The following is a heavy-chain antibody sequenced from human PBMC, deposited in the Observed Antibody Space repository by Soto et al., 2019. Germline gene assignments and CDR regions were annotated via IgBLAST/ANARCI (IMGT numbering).Heavy chain of an antibody. CDR3: ASNIFYYDSSGSLAYYYGMDV. J-gene: IGHJ6*02. Sequence: QVKLVQSGAEVKKPGASVKVSCKASGYTFSTYGISWVRQAPGQGLEWMGWISAYNGDTNYAQKLQGRVTMTTDTSTSTASMELRSLRSDDTAVYYCASNIFYYDSSGSLAYYYGMDVWGQGTTVIVSS. V-gene: IGHV1-18*01. CDR2: ISAYNGDT. CDR1: GYTFSTYG. D-gene: IGHD3-22*01.